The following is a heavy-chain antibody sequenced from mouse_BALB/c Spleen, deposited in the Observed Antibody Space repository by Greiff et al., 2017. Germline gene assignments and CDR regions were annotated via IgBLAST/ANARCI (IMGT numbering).Heavy chain of an antibody. D-gene: IGHD1-1*01. CDR2: ISSGGST. CDR1: GFTFSSYA. Sequence: EVKVVESGGGLVKPGGSLKLSCAASGFTFSSYAMSWVRQTPEKRLEWVASISSGGSTYYPDSVKGRFTISRDNARNILYLQMSSLRSEDTAMYYCARGIITTGYFDYWGQGTTLTVSS. J-gene: IGHJ2*01. CDR3: ARGIITTGYFDY. V-gene: IGHV5-6-5*01.